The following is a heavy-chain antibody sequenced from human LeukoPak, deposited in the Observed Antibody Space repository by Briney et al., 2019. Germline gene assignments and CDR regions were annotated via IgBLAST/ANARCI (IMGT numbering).Heavy chain of an antibody. CDR3: ASQLLWFGEFPPPFDY. CDR2: IYTSGST. Sequence: SETLSLTCTVSGGSISSGSYYWSWIRQPAGKGLEWIGRIYTSGSTNYNPSLKSRVTISVDTSKNQFSLKLSSVTAADTAVYYCASQLLWFGEFPPPFDYWGQGTLVTVSS. D-gene: IGHD3-10*01. V-gene: IGHV4-61*02. CDR1: GGSISSGSYY. J-gene: IGHJ4*02.